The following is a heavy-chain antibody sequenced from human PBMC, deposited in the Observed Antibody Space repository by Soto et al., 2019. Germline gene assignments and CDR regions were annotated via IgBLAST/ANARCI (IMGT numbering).Heavy chain of an antibody. J-gene: IGHJ6*02. D-gene: IGHD3-10*01. CDR3: AGGPYYFGLDV. Sequence: QVQLQESGPGLVKPSETLSLTCTASGGSINTYYWNWIRQSPGKGLEWIGYIYYTGSTKYHPSLESRVSISGDTSKKPFSLRLNSVTPADTAVYYCAGGPYYFGLDVWGQGITVTASS. CDR2: IYYTGST. CDR1: GGSINTYY. V-gene: IGHV4-59*01.